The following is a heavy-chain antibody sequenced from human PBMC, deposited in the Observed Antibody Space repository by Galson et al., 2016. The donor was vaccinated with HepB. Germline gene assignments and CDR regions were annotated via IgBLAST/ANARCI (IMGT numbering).Heavy chain of an antibody. CDR1: GGTFTSYA. Sequence: SVKVSCKASGGTFTSYAISWVRQAPGQGLEWMGGVIPMFNSANYAQKFQGRVTITADKSTRTAYMELSSLRSEDPAMYYCAGRYYYDNDDGPNEDFDIWGQGTMVTVSS. J-gene: IGHJ3*02. V-gene: IGHV1-69*06. CDR2: VIPMFNSA. CDR3: AGRYYYDNDDGPNEDFDI. D-gene: IGHD3-22*01.